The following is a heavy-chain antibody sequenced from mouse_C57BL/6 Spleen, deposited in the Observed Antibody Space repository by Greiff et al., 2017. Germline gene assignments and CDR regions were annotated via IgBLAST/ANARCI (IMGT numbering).Heavy chain of an antibody. CDR1: GFTFSDYG. Sequence: EVMLVESGGGLVKPGGSLKLSCAASGFTFSDYGMHWVRQAPEKGLEWVAYISSGSSTIYYADTVKGRFTISRDNAKNTLFLQMTSLRSEDTAMYYCARGDYYGRGPYAMDYWGQGTSVTVSS. CDR3: ARGDYYGRGPYAMDY. V-gene: IGHV5-17*01. CDR2: ISSGSSTI. D-gene: IGHD1-1*01. J-gene: IGHJ4*01.